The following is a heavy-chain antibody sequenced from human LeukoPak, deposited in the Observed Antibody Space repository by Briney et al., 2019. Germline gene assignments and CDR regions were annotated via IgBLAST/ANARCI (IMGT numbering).Heavy chain of an antibody. V-gene: IGHV1-18*01. CDR1: GNTLTDFS. CDR2: ISAYNGNI. J-gene: IGHJ4*02. CDR3: ARVLKITILGVLPWDYFDY. D-gene: IGHD3-3*01. Sequence: ASVKVSCSVSGNTLTDFSIHWVRQAPGQGLEWVGWISAYNGNIKYAQKFQGRVTMTTDTSTRTAYMELRSLTADDTALYYCARVLKITILGVLPWDYFDYWGQGTLVTVSS.